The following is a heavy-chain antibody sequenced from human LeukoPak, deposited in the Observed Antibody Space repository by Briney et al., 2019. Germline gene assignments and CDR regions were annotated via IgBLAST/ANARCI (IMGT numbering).Heavy chain of an antibody. J-gene: IGHJ4*02. CDR2: ISYDGSNK. D-gene: IGHD4-23*01. CDR1: GFTFSSYG. CDR3: VKDLLQWYKFDS. V-gene: IGHV3-30*18. Sequence: GRSLRLSCAASGFTFSSYGMHWVRQAPGKGLEWVAVISYDGSNKYYADSVKGRFTVSRDNSKKTVSLQMHSLRREDTAVYYCVKDLLQWYKFDSWGQGTLVIVSS.